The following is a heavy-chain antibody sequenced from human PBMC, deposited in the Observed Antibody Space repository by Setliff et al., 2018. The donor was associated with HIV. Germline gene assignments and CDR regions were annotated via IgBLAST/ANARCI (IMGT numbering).Heavy chain of an antibody. V-gene: IGHV4-34*01. CDR2: INHSGSA. J-gene: IGHJ4*02. CDR3: ARGGLGVVTSFDS. Sequence: SETLSLTCAVYGGSFSGYSWIWIRQPPGKGLEWIGEINHSGSANYNPSLKSRVTISLDTSRNQFSLKLSSLTAADTAVYYCARGGLGVVTSFDSWGPGTLVTVSS. D-gene: IGHD3-3*01. CDR1: GGSFSGYS.